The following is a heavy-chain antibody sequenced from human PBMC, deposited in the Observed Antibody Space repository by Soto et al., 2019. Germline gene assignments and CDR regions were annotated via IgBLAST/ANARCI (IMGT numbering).Heavy chain of an antibody. Sequence: QVQLVQSGTEVKKPGASVKVSCKASGYTFTSYGISWVRQAPGQGLEWMGWISAYNGDTDYAQKLQGRVTMTTDTSTSTACLELRSLRSADTAVFYCARDRGLDAFDIWGQGTMVTVAS. V-gene: IGHV1-18*01. CDR2: ISAYNGDT. D-gene: IGHD6-19*01. J-gene: IGHJ3*02. CDR3: ARDRGLDAFDI. CDR1: GYTFTSYG.